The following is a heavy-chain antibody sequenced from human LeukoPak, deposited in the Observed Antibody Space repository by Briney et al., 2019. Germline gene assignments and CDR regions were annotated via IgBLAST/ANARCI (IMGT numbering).Heavy chain of an antibody. CDR1: GFTFSSYA. D-gene: IGHD6-19*01. Sequence: GGSLRLSCAASGFTFSSYAMSWVRQAPGKGLEWVSAISGSGGSTYYADSVKGRFTISRDNSKNTLYLQMNSLRAEDTAVYYCARDPGIAVGLSDYWGQGTLVTVSS. CDR3: ARDPGIAVGLSDY. CDR2: ISGSGGST. V-gene: IGHV3-23*01. J-gene: IGHJ4*02.